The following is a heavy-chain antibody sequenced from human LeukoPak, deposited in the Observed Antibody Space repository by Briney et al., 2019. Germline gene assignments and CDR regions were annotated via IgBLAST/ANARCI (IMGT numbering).Heavy chain of an antibody. D-gene: IGHD6-19*01. V-gene: IGHV3-30-3*01. CDR3: VPGPIGTSQH. CDR2: ILSTGSFE. Sequence: QPGRSLRLSCAASGFTFSSYAMHWVRQAPGRGLEWVAAILSTGSFEYCADSVKGRFTISRDNSKNTLFLQMNSLSPEDTAVYSSVPGPIGTSQHWGQGTLVTVSS. CDR1: GFTFSSYA. J-gene: IGHJ1*01.